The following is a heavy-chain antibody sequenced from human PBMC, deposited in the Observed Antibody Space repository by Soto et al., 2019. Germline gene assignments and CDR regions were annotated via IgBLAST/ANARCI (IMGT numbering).Heavy chain of an antibody. CDR1: GGSISSGGYY. V-gene: IGHV4-31*03. J-gene: IGHJ3*02. CDR2: IYYSANT. Sequence: SETLSLTCTVSGGSISSGGYYWICIRQHPGMDLEWNGYIYYSANTYYTPTLKIRVTISVATSQNQLSLKLSSVTAAATAVYYCAVYYYDCSGYYPGGSFDIWGQGTMVTVS. D-gene: IGHD3-22*01. CDR3: AVYYYDCSGYYPGGSFDI.